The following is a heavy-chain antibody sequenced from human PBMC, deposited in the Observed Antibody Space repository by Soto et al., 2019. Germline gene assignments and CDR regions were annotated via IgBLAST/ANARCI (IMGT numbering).Heavy chain of an antibody. D-gene: IGHD5-18*01. Sequence: QVRLVQSGAEVKKPGSSVKVSCKASGGTFSNYAITWLRLAPGQGLEWLGGIIPVFGTVNYAQKFQGRVTITAAESTSTAYMELNRLRSEDTAVYYCARDHPSTNSFGNWFDPWGQGTLVIVS. V-gene: IGHV1-69*01. CDR2: IIPVFGTV. J-gene: IGHJ5*02. CDR1: GGTFSNYA. CDR3: ARDHPSTNSFGNWFDP.